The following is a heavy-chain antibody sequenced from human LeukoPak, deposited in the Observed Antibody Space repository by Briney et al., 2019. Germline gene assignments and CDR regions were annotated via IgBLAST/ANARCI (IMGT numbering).Heavy chain of an antibody. CDR1: GFTFSRYW. D-gene: IGHD2-2*01. V-gene: IGHV3-74*01. CDR3: VRDCSTTCSDAFDL. J-gene: IGHJ3*01. Sequence: QPGGSLRLSCEASGFTFSRYWMHWVRQAPGKGLVWVSRTNTDGGSTNSADSVKGRFTISRDNARNTLYLEMNSLRAEDTAVYYCVRDCSTTCSDAFDLWGQGTMVNVSS. CDR2: TNTDGGST.